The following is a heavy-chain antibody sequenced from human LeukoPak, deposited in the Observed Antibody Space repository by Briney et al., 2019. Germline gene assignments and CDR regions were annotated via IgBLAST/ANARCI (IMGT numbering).Heavy chain of an antibody. CDR1: GGSISSYY. CDR3: ARIAVSSGWGYFDY. CDR2: IYYSGST. D-gene: IGHD6-19*01. Sequence: SETLSLTCTVSGGSISSYYWSWIRQSPGKGLEWIGYIYYSGSTNYNPSLKSRVSMSVDTSKNQFSLKLSSVTAADTAVYYCARIAVSSGWGYFDYWGQGTLVTASS. J-gene: IGHJ4*02. V-gene: IGHV4-59*01.